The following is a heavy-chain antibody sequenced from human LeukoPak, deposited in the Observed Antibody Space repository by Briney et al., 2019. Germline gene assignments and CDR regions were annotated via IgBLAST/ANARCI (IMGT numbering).Heavy chain of an antibody. CDR2: LYHGGST. D-gene: IGHD1-1*01. V-gene: IGHV3-53*01. Sequence: PGGSLRLSCAASGFTVSTNYMSWVRQAPGKGLEWVSVLYHGGSTYYADSVKGRFTISRDNSNNTLYLQMNRLRVKDTAVYYCARDLTELEPNEYYYYYGMDVWGQGTTVTVSS. CDR1: GFTVSTNY. J-gene: IGHJ6*02. CDR3: ARDLTELEPNEYYYYYGMDV.